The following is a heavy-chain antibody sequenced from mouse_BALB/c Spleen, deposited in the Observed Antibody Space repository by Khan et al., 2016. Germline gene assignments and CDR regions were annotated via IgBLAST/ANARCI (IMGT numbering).Heavy chain of an antibody. CDR2: ILPGTGST. Sequence: QVQLQQSGAELMKPGASVKISCKATGYTFSRYWIEWVKERPGHGLAWIGEILPGTGSTNYNEKLKGKATFTAEPSSNTAYIQLSSLTSEDSAVYYCARGAYWGRGTLVTVSA. CDR3: ARGAY. CDR1: GYTFSRYW. J-gene: IGHJ3*01. V-gene: IGHV1-9*01.